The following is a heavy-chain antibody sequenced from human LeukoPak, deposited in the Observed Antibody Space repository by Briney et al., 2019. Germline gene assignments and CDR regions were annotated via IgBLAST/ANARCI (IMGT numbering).Heavy chain of an antibody. V-gene: IGHV1-46*01. CDR1: GYTFTSYY. CDR3: ARGGRASPGTYGSGSLSAFDI. Sequence: ASVKVSCKASGYTFTSYYMHWVRQAPGQGLEWMGIINPSGGSTSYAQKFQGRVTMTRDTSTSTAYMELSSLRSEDTAVYYCARGGRASPGTYGSGSLSAFDIWGQGTMVTVSS. D-gene: IGHD3-10*01. J-gene: IGHJ3*02. CDR2: INPSGGST.